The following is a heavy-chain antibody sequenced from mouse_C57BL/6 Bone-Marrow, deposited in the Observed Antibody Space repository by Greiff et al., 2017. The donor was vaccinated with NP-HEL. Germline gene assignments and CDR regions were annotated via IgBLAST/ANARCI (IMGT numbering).Heavy chain of an antibody. D-gene: IGHD2-4*01. CDR1: GFNIKNTY. CDR3: ASVYYDYDGRDFDY. V-gene: IGHV14-3*01. J-gene: IGHJ2*01. Sequence: EVKLQESVAELVRPGASVKLSCTASGFNIKNTYMHWVKQRPEQGLEWIGRIDPANGNTKYAPKFQGKATITADTSSNTAYLQLSSLTSEDTAIYYCASVYYDYDGRDFDYWGQGTTLTVSS. CDR2: IDPANGNT.